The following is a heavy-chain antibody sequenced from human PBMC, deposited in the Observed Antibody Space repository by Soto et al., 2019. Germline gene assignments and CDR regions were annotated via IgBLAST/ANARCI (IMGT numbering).Heavy chain of an antibody. D-gene: IGHD1-1*01. V-gene: IGHV2-5*02. Sequence: QITLKESGPTLVKPTETLTLTCTFSGFSLTTNGVGVGWIRQPPGKPLEWLGLFYWDDDKRYSPSLQNRLTISKDTSKNQVVLTLANMAPEDTGTYYCAYRKGAATVTGNWFDPWGQGTPVTVSS. CDR2: FYWDDDK. CDR1: GFSLTTNGVG. CDR3: AYRKGAATVTGNWFDP. J-gene: IGHJ5*02.